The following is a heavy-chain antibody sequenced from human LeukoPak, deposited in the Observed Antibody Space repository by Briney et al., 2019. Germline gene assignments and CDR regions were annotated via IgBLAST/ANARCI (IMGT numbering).Heavy chain of an antibody. CDR3: ARDPHYYGSGSYDSYFDY. J-gene: IGHJ4*02. Sequence: GGSLRLSCAASGFTVSSNYMSWVRQAPGKGLEWVSVIYSGGSTYYADSVKGRFTISRDNSKNTLYLQMNSLRTEDTAVYYCARDPHYYGSGSYDSYFDYWGQGTLVTVSS. D-gene: IGHD3-10*01. V-gene: IGHV3-66*01. CDR1: GFTVSSNY. CDR2: IYSGGST.